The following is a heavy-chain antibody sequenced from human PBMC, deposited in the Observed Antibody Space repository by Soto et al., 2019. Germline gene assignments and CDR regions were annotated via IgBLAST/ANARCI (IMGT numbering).Heavy chain of an antibody. Sequence: ASVKVSCKASGYTFTSYGIIWVRQAPGQGLEWMGWISAYNGNTNYAQKLQGRVTMTTDTSTSTAYMELRSLRSDDTAVYYCARSAYYYDSSGSLLYWGQGTLVTVSS. D-gene: IGHD3-22*01. V-gene: IGHV1-18*01. CDR2: ISAYNGNT. CDR3: ARSAYYYDSSGSLLY. CDR1: GYTFTSYG. J-gene: IGHJ4*02.